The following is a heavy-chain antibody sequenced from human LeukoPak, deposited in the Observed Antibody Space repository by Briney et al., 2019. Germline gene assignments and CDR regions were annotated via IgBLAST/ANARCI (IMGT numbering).Heavy chain of an antibody. V-gene: IGHV3-23*01. J-gene: IGHJ3*02. Sequence: PGGSLRLSCAASGFTFSSYAMSWVRQAPGKGLEWVSAISGSGGSTYYADSVKGRFTIPRDNSKNTLYLQMNSLRAEDTAVYYCAKHYDILPDAFLDAFDIWGQGTMVTVSS. CDR2: ISGSGGST. D-gene: IGHD3-9*01. CDR1: GFTFSSYA. CDR3: AKHYDILPDAFLDAFDI.